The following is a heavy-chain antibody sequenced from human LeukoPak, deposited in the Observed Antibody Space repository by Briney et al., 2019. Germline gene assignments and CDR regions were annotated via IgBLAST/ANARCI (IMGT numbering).Heavy chain of an antibody. D-gene: IGHD6-19*01. Sequence: SETLSLTCTVSGGSISNYYWGWIRQPPGKGLEWIGYIHYSGSTNYNPSLKSRVTISVDTSNNQFSLKVRPVTAADTAVYYCARFSGVPVAGTGYYYYYMAVWGKGTTVTVS. V-gene: IGHV4-59*01. CDR2: IHYSGST. CDR3: ARFSGVPVAGTGYYYYYMAV. J-gene: IGHJ6*03. CDR1: GGSISNYY.